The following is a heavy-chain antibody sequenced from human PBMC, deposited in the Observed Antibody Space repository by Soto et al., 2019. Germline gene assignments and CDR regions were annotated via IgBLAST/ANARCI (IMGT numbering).Heavy chain of an antibody. V-gene: IGHV3-30*18. CDR1: GLTVNSHG. CDR2: ISYDGSNK. D-gene: IGHD6-13*01. J-gene: IGHJ4*02. CDR3: AKGMYSSSWYYDY. Sequence: GGSLRLSCAASGLTVNSHGMHGFRQAPGKGPEWVATISYDGSNKYYADSVKGRFTISRDNSKNTLYLQMNSLRAEDTAVYYCAKGMYSSSWYYDYWGQGTLVTVS.